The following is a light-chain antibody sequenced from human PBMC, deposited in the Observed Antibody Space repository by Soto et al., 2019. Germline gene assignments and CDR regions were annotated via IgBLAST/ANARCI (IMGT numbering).Light chain of an antibody. CDR2: GAS. CDR3: QQYINSPWT. CDR1: QSVGSSY. J-gene: IGKJ1*01. Sequence: EVGLTQSPGTLSLSPGERATLSCGASQSVGSSYLAWDQQKPGQAPRLLIYGASTRATGIPDRFSGSGSGTKYTLTISRLEPEDFAVYYCQQYINSPWTFGQGTKVEI. V-gene: IGKV3-20*01.